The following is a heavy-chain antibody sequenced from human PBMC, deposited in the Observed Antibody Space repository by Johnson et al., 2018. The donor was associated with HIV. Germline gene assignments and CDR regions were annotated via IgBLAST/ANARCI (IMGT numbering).Heavy chain of an antibody. V-gene: IGHV3-64*01. D-gene: IGHD1-26*01. J-gene: IGHJ3*02. Sequence: VQLVESGGGLIQPGGSLRLSCAASGFTFSSYAMHWVRQAPGKGLEYVSAISRNGGGTYYANSVKGRFTIPRDNAKNPLFLHRKSLRAEDTAGDYCAKAFEPLGGSYLDAFDIWGQGTMVTVSS. CDR1: GFTFSSYA. CDR2: ISRNGGGT. CDR3: AKAFEPLGGSYLDAFDI.